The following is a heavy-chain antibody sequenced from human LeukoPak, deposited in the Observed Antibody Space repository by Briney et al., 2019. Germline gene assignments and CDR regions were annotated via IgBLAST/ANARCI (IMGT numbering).Heavy chain of an antibody. CDR3: ARPQNYYDSSGYYY. D-gene: IGHD3-22*01. CDR2: IYYGGGT. V-gene: IGHV4-39*01. CDR1: GGSISSSSYY. Sequence: SETLSLTCIVSGGSISSSSYYWGWIRQPPGKGLEWIGSIYYGGGTHYNPSLKSRVTMSVDTSKNQFSLKLSSVTAADTAVYYCARPQNYYDSSGYYYWGQGTLATVSS. J-gene: IGHJ4*02.